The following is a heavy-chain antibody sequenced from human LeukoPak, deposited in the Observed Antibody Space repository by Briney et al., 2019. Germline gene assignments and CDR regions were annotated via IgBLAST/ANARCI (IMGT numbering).Heavy chain of an antibody. Sequence: SETLSFTCTVSGGSISSGDYYWSWIRQPPGKGLEWIGYIYYSGSTYYNPSFKSRVTISVDTSKNQFSLKLSSVTAADTAVYYCARELKVITFGGVIVNYGMDVWGKGTTVTVSP. J-gene: IGHJ6*04. CDR3: ARELKVITFGGVIVNYGMDV. CDR2: IYYSGST. D-gene: IGHD3-16*02. V-gene: IGHV4-30-4*01. CDR1: GGSISSGDYY.